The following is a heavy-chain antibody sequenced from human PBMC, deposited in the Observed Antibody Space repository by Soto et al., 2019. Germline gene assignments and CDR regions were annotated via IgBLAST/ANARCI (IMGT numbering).Heavy chain of an antibody. V-gene: IGHV3-33*01. J-gene: IGHJ4*02. CDR2: IWYDGSNK. CDR3: ARGYYGDYTRVFYFDY. D-gene: IGHD4-17*01. CDR1: GFTFSSYG. Sequence: GGSLRLSCAASGFTFSSYGMHWVRQAPGKGLEWVAVIWYDGSNKYYADSVKGRFTISRDNSKNTLYLQMNSLRAEDTAVYYCARGYYGDYTRVFYFDYWGQGTLVTVSS.